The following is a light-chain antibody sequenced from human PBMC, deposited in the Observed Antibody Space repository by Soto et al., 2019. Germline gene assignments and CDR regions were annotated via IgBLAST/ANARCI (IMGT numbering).Light chain of an antibody. CDR3: QQYNSPYT. CDR1: QSIRSW. Sequence: DIQMTQSPSTLSASVGDRVTITCRASQSIRSWLTWYQQKPGKAPKVLIYRASSLQSGVPSRFSGSGSGTEFTLTISSLQPDDFATYYCQQYNSPYTFGQGTKLESK. V-gene: IGKV1-5*03. J-gene: IGKJ2*01. CDR2: RAS.